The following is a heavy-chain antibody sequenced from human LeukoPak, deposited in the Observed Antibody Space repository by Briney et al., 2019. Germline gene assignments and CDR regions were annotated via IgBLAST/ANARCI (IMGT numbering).Heavy chain of an antibody. CDR2: IYYSGST. CDR3: ARDGLYYDPLDY. J-gene: IGHJ4*02. V-gene: IGHV4-39*07. Sequence: PSETLSLTCTVSGGSISSSSYYWGWIRQPPGKGLEWIGSIYYSGSTYYNPSLKSRVTISVDTSKNQFSLKLSSVTAADTAVYYCARDGLYYDPLDYWGQGTLVTVSS. D-gene: IGHD3-22*01. CDR1: GGSISSSSYY.